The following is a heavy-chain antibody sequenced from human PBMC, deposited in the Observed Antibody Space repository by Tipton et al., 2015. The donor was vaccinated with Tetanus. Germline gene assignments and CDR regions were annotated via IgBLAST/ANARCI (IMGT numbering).Heavy chain of an antibody. CDR1: GFTFTDYW. V-gene: IGHV3-7*04. CDR2: INQDGSEK. Sequence: SLRLSCTTSGFTFTDYWMTWVRQAPGKGLEWVANINQDGSEKYFVDSVEGRFYISRDNVKKSLYLQLNSLTAEDTAIYYCARGRWWFAPWGQGTLVTVSS. CDR3: ARGRWWFAP. J-gene: IGHJ5*02. D-gene: IGHD5-24*01.